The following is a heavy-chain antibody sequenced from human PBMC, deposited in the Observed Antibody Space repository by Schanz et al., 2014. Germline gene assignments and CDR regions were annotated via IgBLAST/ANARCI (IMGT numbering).Heavy chain of an antibody. CDR1: GFTFNSYG. J-gene: IGHJ4*02. Sequence: QVLLVESGGGVIQPGKSLRLSCAASGFTFNSYGMHWVRQAPGKGLEWVAVISYDGSNTHYADSVKGRFTISRDNSKSTLFLQINSLRTEDTAVYYCAGTGYCRDTNCFIFDYWGQGTLVTVSS. CDR3: AGTGYCRDTNCFIFDY. D-gene: IGHD2-15*01. V-gene: IGHV3-30*03. CDR2: ISYDGSNT.